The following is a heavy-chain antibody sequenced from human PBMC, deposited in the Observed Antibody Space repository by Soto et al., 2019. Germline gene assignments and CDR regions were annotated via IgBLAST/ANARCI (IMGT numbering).Heavy chain of an antibody. Sequence: GASVKVSCKVSGYILTELSMHWVRQAPGKGLEWMGGFDPEDGETIYAQKFQGRVTMTEDTSTDTAYMELSSLRSEDTAVYYCATGFNAVRGIPHDYWGQGTLVTVSS. V-gene: IGHV1-24*01. D-gene: IGHD3-10*01. CDR2: FDPEDGET. CDR3: ATGFNAVRGIPHDY. CDR1: GYILTELS. J-gene: IGHJ4*02.